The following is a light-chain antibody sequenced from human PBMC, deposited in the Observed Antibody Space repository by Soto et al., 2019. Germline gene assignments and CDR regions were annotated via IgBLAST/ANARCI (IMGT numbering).Light chain of an antibody. V-gene: IGKV3-20*01. CDR2: GAS. CDR3: QQTSISPLT. Sequence: EIVLTQSPGTLSLSPGERATLSCRASQSVPKDYLARYQHKPGQAPRLLIHGASSRATGIPDRFSGSGSGTDFTLTIRRLEPEDFAVYYCQQTSISPLTFGGGTKVEIK. CDR1: QSVPKDY. J-gene: IGKJ4*01.